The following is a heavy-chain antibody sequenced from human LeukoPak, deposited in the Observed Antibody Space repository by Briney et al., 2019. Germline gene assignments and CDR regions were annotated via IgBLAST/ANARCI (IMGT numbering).Heavy chain of an antibody. V-gene: IGHV1-2*04. J-gene: IGHJ4*02. CDR2: VNPNSGGT. CDR1: GYTFTGYY. CDR3: ARGLYYYDSSGYYSSYYFDY. D-gene: IGHD3-22*01. Sequence: ASVKVSCKASGYTFTGYYMHWVRQAPGQGLEWMGWVNPNSGGTNYAQKFQGWVTMTRDTSISTAYMELSRLRSDDTAVYYCARGLYYYDSSGYYSSYYFDYWGQGTLVAVSS.